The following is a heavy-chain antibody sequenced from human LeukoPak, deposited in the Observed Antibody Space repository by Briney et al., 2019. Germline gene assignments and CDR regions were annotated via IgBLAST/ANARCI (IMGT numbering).Heavy chain of an antibody. J-gene: IGHJ4*02. CDR3: ARWGNDYSQFDS. CDR1: GFTFNNYA. CDR2: VSGSGDNT. V-gene: IGHV3-23*01. Sequence: GGSLRLSCAASGFTFNNYAMTWVRQAPGKGLEWVSVVSGSGDNTNYADSVKGRFTISRDNSKNTLFLQMNSLRTEDTAVYFCARWGNDYSQFDSWGQGTLVTVS. D-gene: IGHD4-11*01.